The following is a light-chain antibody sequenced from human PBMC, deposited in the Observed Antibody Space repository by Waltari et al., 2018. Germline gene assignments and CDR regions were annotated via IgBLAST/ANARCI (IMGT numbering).Light chain of an antibody. J-gene: IGKJ1*01. CDR2: LIS. CDR1: QSLLHSFGNTF. Sequence: DIVMTQSPLSLSVTPGEPASISCRSSQSLLHSFGNTFLNWYLQKPGQSPKLLMYLISNRDSGVPDRFSGSGSGTDFTLKISRVEAEDVGVYFCMQARQTPWTFGQGTKVEIK. CDR3: MQARQTPWT. V-gene: IGKV2-28*01.